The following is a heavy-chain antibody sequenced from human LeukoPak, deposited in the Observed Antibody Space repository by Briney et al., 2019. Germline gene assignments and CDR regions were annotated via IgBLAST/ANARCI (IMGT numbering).Heavy chain of an antibody. CDR3: TRRGGSYVRWFDP. CDR2: ICYSGSA. J-gene: IGHJ5*02. D-gene: IGHD1-26*01. Sequence: SETLSLTCTVSGGSISSSSYYWGWIRQPPGKGLEWIGSICYSGSAYYNPSLKSRATVAVDTSKNTFSLKLSSVAAAAAAVSYRTRRGGSYVRWFDPWGQGTLVTVSS. CDR1: GGSISSSSYY. V-gene: IGHV4-39*01.